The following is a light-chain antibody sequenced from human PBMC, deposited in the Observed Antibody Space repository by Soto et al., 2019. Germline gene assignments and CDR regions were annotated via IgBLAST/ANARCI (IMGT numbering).Light chain of an antibody. CDR3: QQRSNWPRT. J-gene: IGKJ1*01. CDR1: QSVSSSY. CDR2: DAS. V-gene: IGKV3D-20*02. Sequence: EIVLTQSPGTLSLSPGERATLSCRASQSVSSSYLAWYQQKPGQAPRLLMYDASNRATGIPARFSGSGSGTDFTLTISSLEPEDFAVYYCQQRSNWPRTFGQGTTVEIK.